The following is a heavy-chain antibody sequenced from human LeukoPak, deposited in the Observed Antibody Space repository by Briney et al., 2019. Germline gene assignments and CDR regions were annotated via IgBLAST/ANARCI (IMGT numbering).Heavy chain of an antibody. V-gene: IGHV3-23*01. CDR2: ISGGGYST. D-gene: IGHD6-13*01. CDR1: GFTFSSYA. Sequence: GGSLRLSCAASGFTFSSYAMSWVRQAPGKGLERVSVISGGGYSTYYAASVKGRFTISRDNSKNTLYLQMNSLRAEDTAVYYCADSSSWFPAGNWFDPWGQGTLVTVSS. J-gene: IGHJ5*02. CDR3: ADSSSWFPAGNWFDP.